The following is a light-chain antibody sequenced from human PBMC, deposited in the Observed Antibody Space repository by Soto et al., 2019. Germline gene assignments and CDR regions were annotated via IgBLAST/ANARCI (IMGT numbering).Light chain of an antibody. CDR1: QTISSW. V-gene: IGKV1-39*01. Sequence: DIQMTQSPSTLSGSVGGRVTITCRASQTISSWLAWYQQKPGKAPKLLIYAASSLQSGVPSRFSGSGSGTDFTLTISSLQPEDFATYYCQQSYSTPQTFGQGTRLEIK. CDR3: QQSYSTPQT. J-gene: IGKJ5*01. CDR2: AAS.